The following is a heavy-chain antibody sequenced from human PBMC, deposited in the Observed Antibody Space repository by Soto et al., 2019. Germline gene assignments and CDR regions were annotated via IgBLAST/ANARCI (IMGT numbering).Heavy chain of an antibody. CDR1: GGTFNTYA. CDR3: AREVQVHTPAFVY. D-gene: IGHD3-10*01. J-gene: IGHJ4*02. Sequence: QVQLVQSGAEMKKPGSSVKVSCQSSGGTFNTYAINWVRQAPGQGPEWMGDISPMFSAANYAPKFQGRVTITADESTGTSYMQLSSLTSEDTALYFCAREVQVHTPAFVYWGQGTLVTVSS. V-gene: IGHV1-69*19. CDR2: ISPMFSAA.